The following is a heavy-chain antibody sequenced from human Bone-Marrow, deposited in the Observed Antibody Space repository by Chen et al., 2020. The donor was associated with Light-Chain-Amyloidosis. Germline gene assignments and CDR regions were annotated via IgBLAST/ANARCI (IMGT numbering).Heavy chain of an antibody. J-gene: IGHJ6*02. CDR1: GGSISSGGYY. Sequence: QVQLQESGPGLVKPSQTLFLTCSVSGGSISSGGYYWSWIRQHPGKGLEWIGFIYYTGSTYYKPSLRGRVTMSVETSKNQFSLRVNSVTAADTAIYYCARLDYGGSTRYYYGMDVWGQGTTVTVSS. CDR2: IYYTGST. CDR3: ARLDYGGSTRYYYGMDV. D-gene: IGHD4-17*01. V-gene: IGHV4-31*03.